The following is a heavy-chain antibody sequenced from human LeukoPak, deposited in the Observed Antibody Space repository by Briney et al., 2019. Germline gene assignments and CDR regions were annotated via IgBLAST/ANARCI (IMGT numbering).Heavy chain of an antibody. CDR2: INPRDSDT. CDR1: GYIFTTYW. J-gene: IGHJ4*02. V-gene: IGHV5-51*01. D-gene: IGHD1-1*01. CDR3: ARQSVDGRYTFDY. Sequence: GASLKISCKVSGYIFTTYWIGWVRQMPGKGLELMGIINPRDSDTKYSPSFQGQVTISVDKSISTAYLQWSSLKASDTAMYYCARQSVDGRYTFDYWGQGTLVTVSS.